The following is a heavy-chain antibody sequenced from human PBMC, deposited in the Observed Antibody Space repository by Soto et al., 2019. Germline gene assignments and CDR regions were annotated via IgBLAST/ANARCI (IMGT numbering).Heavy chain of an antibody. CDR3: ARARNPDAFYI. CDR2: INPNSVGP. V-gene: IGHV1-2*02. Sequence: QVHLVQSGAEVTKPGASVKVSCKASRDTFTGYYMHWVRQAPGQGLEWMGWINPNSVGPNYAQKVQGRVTMTRDTSISTVYMELSRLRSDDTAVYYCARARNPDAFYIWGQGTMVTVSS. CDR1: RDTFTGYY. J-gene: IGHJ3*02.